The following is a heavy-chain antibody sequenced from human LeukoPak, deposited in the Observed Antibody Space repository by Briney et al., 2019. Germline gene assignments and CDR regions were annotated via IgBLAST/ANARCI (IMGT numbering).Heavy chain of an antibody. D-gene: IGHD3-10*01. V-gene: IGHV1-2*02. CDR3: ARAPGVMVRGGLGAFDI. CDR1: GFTFSSYW. CDR2: INPNSGGT. J-gene: IGHJ3*02. Sequence: GGSLRLSCAASGFTFSSYWMHWVRQAPGQGLEWMGWINPNSGGTNYAQKFQGRVTMTRDTSISTAYMELSRLRSDDTAVYYCARAPGVMVRGGLGAFDIWGQGTMVTVSS.